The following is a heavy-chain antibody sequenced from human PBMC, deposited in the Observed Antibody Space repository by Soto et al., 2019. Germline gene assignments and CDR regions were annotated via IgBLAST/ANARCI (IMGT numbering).Heavy chain of an antibody. CDR3: ASDVVTKIEATNLLDY. J-gene: IGHJ4*02. Sequence: GGSLRLSCGASGFTFNNYVMHWVRQAPGKGLEWVAAISYDGNNKYYADSVKGRSTISRDNSKNTLYLQMSSLRPEDTAVYYCASDVVTKIEATNLLDYWGQGTLVTVSS. D-gene: IGHD3-22*01. CDR1: GFTFNNYV. V-gene: IGHV3-30-3*01. CDR2: ISYDGNNK.